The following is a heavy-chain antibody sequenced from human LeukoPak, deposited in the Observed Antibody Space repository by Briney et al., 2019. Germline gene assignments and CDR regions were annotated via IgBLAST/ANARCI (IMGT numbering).Heavy chain of an antibody. CDR3: ARDLDYGGNSNFEY. CDR2: IKSAGSSI. Sequence: GGSLRLPCADSGFTFNSYWMYWVRQAPGKGLVWVSRIKSAGSSIRYADSVKGRFTISRDNAKNTLYLQMNSLRAEDTAVYYCARDLDYGGNSNFEYSGHGTLVTVSS. CDR1: GFTFNSYW. J-gene: IGHJ4*01. D-gene: IGHD4-23*01. V-gene: IGHV3-74*01.